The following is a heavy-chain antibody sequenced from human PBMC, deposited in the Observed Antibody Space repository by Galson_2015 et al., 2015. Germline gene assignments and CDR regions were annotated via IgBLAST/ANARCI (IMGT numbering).Heavy chain of an antibody. J-gene: IGHJ4*02. CDR2: LLPIYGTP. V-gene: IGHV1-69*13. Sequence: SVKVSCKASGGTFSIFAISWVRQAPGRRLEWMGGLLPIYGTPNYAQKSQGRVTITADESTSTAYMELSSLTSEDTAVFYCATSNADVYCSGGSCYLDSWGQGTLVTVSS. CDR1: GGTFSIFA. CDR3: ATSNADVYCSGGSCYLDS. D-gene: IGHD2-15*01.